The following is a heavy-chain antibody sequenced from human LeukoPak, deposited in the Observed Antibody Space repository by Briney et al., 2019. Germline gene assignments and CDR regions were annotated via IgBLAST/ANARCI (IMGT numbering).Heavy chain of an antibody. J-gene: IGHJ6*02. CDR1: GFILSNHW. D-gene: IGHD1/OR15-1a*01. CDR2: MNKDGSEK. V-gene: IGHV3-7*03. Sequence: GGSLRLSCAASGFILSNHWMTWVRQAPGKGPEWVANMNKDGSEKYYVDSVKGRFTISRDTAKNSLYLRMNNLRAEDTALYYCARNNDMDVWGQGTTVTVSS. CDR3: ARNNDMDV.